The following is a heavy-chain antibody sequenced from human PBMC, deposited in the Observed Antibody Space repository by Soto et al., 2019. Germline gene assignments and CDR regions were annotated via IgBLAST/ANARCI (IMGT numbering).Heavy chain of an antibody. CDR2: ISYDGSNK. Sequence: QVQLVESGGGVVQPGRSLRLSCAASGFTFSSYAMHWVRQAPGKGLEWVAVISYDGSNKYYADSVKGRFTISRDNSKNTLYLQMNSLRAEDTAVYYCARDGSFGLDPWGQGILVTVSS. CDR3: ARDGSFGLDP. D-gene: IGHD3-16*01. CDR1: GFTFSSYA. J-gene: IGHJ5*02. V-gene: IGHV3-30-3*01.